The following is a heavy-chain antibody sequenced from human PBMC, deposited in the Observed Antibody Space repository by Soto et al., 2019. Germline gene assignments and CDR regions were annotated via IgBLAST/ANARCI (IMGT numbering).Heavy chain of an antibody. CDR3: ARDGGRNYYGSGSYYNVDY. CDR1: GGTFSSYA. CDR2: IIPIFGTA. J-gene: IGHJ4*02. Sequence: QVQLVQSGAEVKKPGSSVKVSCKASGGTFSSYAISWVRQAPGQGLEWMGGIIPIFGTANYAEKFQGRVTITADESASTGYVEVSSLRSEDTAVYYCARDGGRNYYGSGSYYNVDYWGQGTLVTVSS. D-gene: IGHD3-10*01. V-gene: IGHV1-69*01.